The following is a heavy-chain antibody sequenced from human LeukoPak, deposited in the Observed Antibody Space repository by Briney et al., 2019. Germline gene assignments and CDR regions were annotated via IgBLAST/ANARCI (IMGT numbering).Heavy chain of an antibody. J-gene: IGHJ4*02. Sequence: SETLSLTCTVAGASISGYYWSWVRQPPGKRLEFIGYIYNSLNDYNPSLKSRVIISSDPSKNQFPLRLSSMTAADTAVYYCAILPTVWGKGTLVTVSS. CDR3: AILPTV. V-gene: IGHV4-59*01. CDR1: GASISGYY. CDR2: IYNSLN. D-gene: IGHD1-14*01.